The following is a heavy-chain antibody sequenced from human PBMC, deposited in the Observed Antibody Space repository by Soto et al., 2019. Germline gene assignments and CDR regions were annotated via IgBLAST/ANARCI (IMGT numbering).Heavy chain of an antibody. CDR2: ISGSGGST. J-gene: IGHJ4*02. D-gene: IGHD2-2*01. CDR1: GFTFSTYA. V-gene: IGHV3-23*01. CDR3: AKSRQYQLPIHFDY. Sequence: GGSLRLSCAASGFTFSTYAMSWVRQAPGKGLEWVSTISGSGGSTYYADSVQGRFTISRDNSKNTLYLQMNSLRAEDTAIYYCAKSRQYQLPIHFDYWGQGTLVTVSS.